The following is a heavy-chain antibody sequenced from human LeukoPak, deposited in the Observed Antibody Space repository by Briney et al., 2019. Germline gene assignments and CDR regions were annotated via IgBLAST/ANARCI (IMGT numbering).Heavy chain of an antibody. CDR1: GFTFSSYD. CDR2: IDTAGNT. V-gene: IGHV3-13*01. D-gene: IGHD3-3*01. J-gene: IGHJ4*02. CDR3: AKGHTIFGVVMPFDY. Sequence: QSGGSLRLSCAASGFTFSSYDMHWVRQATGKGLEWVSAIDTAGNTYYPASVKGRFTISRDNSKNTLYLQMNSLRAEDTAVYYCAKGHTIFGVVMPFDYWGQGTLVTVSS.